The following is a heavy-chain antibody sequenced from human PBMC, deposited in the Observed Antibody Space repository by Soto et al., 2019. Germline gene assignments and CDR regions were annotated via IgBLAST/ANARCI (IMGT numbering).Heavy chain of an antibody. CDR2: INHSGST. D-gene: IGHD2-15*01. Sequence: PSETLSLTCAVYGGSSNGHYWSWIRQPPGKGLEWIGEINHSGSTNYNPSLKSRVTISVDTSKNQFSLKLRSVTAADTAVYYCARYYYCSDGVCYRWFDPWGQGTLVTVSS. CDR1: GGSSNGHY. CDR3: ARYYYCSDGVCYRWFDP. J-gene: IGHJ5*02. V-gene: IGHV4-34*01.